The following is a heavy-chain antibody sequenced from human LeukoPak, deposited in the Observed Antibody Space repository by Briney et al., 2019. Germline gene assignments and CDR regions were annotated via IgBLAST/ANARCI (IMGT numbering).Heavy chain of an antibody. CDR2: SSSGGSNT. CDR1: GFTFSEYA. V-gene: IGHV3-23*05. CDR3: AKRGVVIRVILVGFHKQAYYFDS. Sequence: GGSLRLSCAASGFTFSEYALVWVRQAPGEGLEWVSASSSGGSNTLYADAVKGRFTISRDSPKNTLYLQMNSLRAEDTAVYFCAKRGVVIRVILVGFHKQAYYFDSWGQGALVTVSS. D-gene: IGHD3-22*01. J-gene: IGHJ4*02.